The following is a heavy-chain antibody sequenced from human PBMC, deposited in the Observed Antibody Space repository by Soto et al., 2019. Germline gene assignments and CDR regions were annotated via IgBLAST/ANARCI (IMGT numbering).Heavy chain of an antibody. J-gene: IGHJ3*02. CDR3: ARTSITIFGVVRGAFDI. D-gene: IGHD3-3*01. Sequence: GESLKISCKGSGCSFTSYWISWVRQMPGKGLEWMGRIDPSDSYTNYSPSFQGHVTISADKSISTAYLQWSSLKASDTAMYYCARTSITIFGVVRGAFDIWGQGTMVTVSS. CDR2: IDPSDSYT. CDR1: GCSFTSYW. V-gene: IGHV5-10-1*01.